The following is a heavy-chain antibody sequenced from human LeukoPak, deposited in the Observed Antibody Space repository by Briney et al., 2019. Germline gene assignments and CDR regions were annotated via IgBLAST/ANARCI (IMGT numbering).Heavy chain of an antibody. CDR1: GFTFSSYW. D-gene: IGHD5-18*01. CDR3: ARDSRILYSYLDY. J-gene: IGHJ4*02. CDR2: IKQDGSEK. V-gene: IGHV3-7*01. Sequence: SLRLSXAASGFTFSSYWMSWVRQAPGKGLEWVANIKQDGSEKYYVDSVKGRFTISRDNAKNSLYLQMNSLRAEDTAVYYCARDSRILYSYLDYWGQGTLFTVSS.